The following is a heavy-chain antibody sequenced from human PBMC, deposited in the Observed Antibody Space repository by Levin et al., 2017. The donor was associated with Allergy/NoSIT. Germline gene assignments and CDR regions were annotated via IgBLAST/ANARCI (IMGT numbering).Heavy chain of an antibody. CDR3: ATNKPYGASTDS. V-gene: IGHV3-7*01. Sequence: GGSLRLSCAAYGFTFRSYWMTWVRQAPGKGLEWVANINQDGSVRDYVDSVKGRFTISRDSAKNSLFLQMNSLRVDDTAAYYCATNKPYGASTDSWGQGTLVTVSS. CDR1: GFTFRSYW. D-gene: IGHD4-17*01. J-gene: IGHJ5*01. CDR2: INQDGSVR.